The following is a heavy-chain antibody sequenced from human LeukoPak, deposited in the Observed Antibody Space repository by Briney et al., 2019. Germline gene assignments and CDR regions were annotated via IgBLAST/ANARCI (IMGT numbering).Heavy chain of an antibody. CDR1: GGSFSGYY. CDR3: ARSSAYYDFWSGHSYYFDY. Sequence: SETLSLTCAVYGGSFSGYYWSWIRQPPGKGLEWIGEINHSGSTNYNPSLKSRVTISVDTSKNQFSLKLSSVTAADTAVYYCARSSAYYDFWSGHSYYFDYWGQGTLVTVSS. J-gene: IGHJ4*02. CDR2: INHSGST. V-gene: IGHV4-34*01. D-gene: IGHD3-3*01.